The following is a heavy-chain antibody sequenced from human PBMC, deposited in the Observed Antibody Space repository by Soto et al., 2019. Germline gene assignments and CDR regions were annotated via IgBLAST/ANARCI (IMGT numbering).Heavy chain of an antibody. J-gene: IGHJ6*02. Sequence: QVQLQESGPGLVKPSETLSLTCTVSGGSISSYYWSWIRQPPGKGLEWIGYIYYSGSTNYNPSLKSRVTISVDTSKNQFSLKLSSVTAADTAVYYCASHLPYYDILTGYYPYGMDVWGQGTTVTVSS. V-gene: IGHV4-59*01. CDR1: GGSISSYY. CDR3: ASHLPYYDILTGYYPYGMDV. CDR2: IYYSGST. D-gene: IGHD3-9*01.